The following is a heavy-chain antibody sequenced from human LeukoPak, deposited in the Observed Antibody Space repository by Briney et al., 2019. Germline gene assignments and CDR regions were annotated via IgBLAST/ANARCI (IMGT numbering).Heavy chain of an antibody. Sequence: PSETLSLTCTVSGGSLGSYYWSWIRQPPGKGLEWIGYIYYSGSTNYNPSLKSRVTISVDTSKNQFSLNLSSVTAADTAVYYCARGQTIAAAINSHAFDIWGQGTMVTVSS. J-gene: IGHJ3*02. CDR1: GGSLGSYY. V-gene: IGHV4-59*01. CDR3: ARGQTIAAAINSHAFDI. CDR2: IYYSGST. D-gene: IGHD6-13*01.